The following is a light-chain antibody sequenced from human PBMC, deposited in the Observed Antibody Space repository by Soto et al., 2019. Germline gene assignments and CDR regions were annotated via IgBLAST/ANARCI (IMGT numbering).Light chain of an antibody. CDR2: GTS. CDR3: QQYGSSLFT. Sequence: TQSPSSLSASVGDRVTISCRASQGIGNALAWYQQKPGQAPRVLIYGTSIRASGVPERFSGGGSGTDFTLTITRLEPEDFAVYYCQQYGSSLFTFGPGTKVDFK. CDR1: QGIGNA. J-gene: IGKJ3*01. V-gene: IGKV3-20*01.